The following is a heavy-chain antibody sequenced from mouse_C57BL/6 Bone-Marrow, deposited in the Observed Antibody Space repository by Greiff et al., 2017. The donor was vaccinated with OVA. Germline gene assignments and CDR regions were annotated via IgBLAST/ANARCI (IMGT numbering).Heavy chain of an antibody. CDR2: ISYDGSN. J-gene: IGHJ2*01. Sequence: EVKLMESGPGLVKPSQSLSFTCSVTGYSITSGYYWNWIRQFPGNKLEWMGYISYDGSNNYNPYLKNRISITRDTSKNQFFLKLNSVTTEDTATYYSARDGGLPDYWGQGTTLTVSS. V-gene: IGHV3-6*01. CDR1: GYSITSGYY. D-gene: IGHD2-4*01. CDR3: ARDGGLPDY.